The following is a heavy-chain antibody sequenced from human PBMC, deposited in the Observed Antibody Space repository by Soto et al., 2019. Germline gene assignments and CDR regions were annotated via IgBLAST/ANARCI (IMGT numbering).Heavy chain of an antibody. D-gene: IGHD3-9*01. CDR2: ISWSSGII. Sequence: RKAPGQGLEWVSGISWSSGIIDYADSVTGRFTVSRDNAKNSLYLQMNSLRPDDTALYYCVKDTIYFGIISCYTFAAWGQRALVTVS. J-gene: IGHJ5*02. V-gene: IGHV3-9*01. CDR3: VKDTIYFGIISCYTFAA.